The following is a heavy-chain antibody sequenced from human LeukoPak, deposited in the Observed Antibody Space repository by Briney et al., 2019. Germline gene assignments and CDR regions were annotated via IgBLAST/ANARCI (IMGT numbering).Heavy chain of an antibody. CDR1: GFTFSSYA. V-gene: IGHV3-23*01. CDR2: ISGSGGTT. J-gene: IGHJ5*02. Sequence: GGSLRLSCAASGFTFSSYAMSWVRQAPGKGLEWVSGISGSGGTTYYADSVQGRFTISRDNSKNTLYLKMNSLRAEDTAVYYCAKGRAAAAQNWFDPWGQGTLVTVSS. D-gene: IGHD6-13*01. CDR3: AKGRAAAAQNWFDP.